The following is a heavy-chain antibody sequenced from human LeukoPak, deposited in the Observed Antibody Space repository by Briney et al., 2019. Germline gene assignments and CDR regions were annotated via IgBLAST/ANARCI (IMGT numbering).Heavy chain of an antibody. Sequence: SETLSLSCTVSGASISSYYWNWIRQSPGTGLEWIGYIHVSGGTSYDPSLKSRVTISIDTSKNQFSLKLSSVTAADTAVYYCAKGTSTVVTPNYYYYYSMDVWGKGTTVTVSS. CDR2: IHVSGGT. J-gene: IGHJ6*03. CDR3: AKGTSTVVTPNYYYYYSMDV. V-gene: IGHV4-4*09. D-gene: IGHD4-23*01. CDR1: GASISSYY.